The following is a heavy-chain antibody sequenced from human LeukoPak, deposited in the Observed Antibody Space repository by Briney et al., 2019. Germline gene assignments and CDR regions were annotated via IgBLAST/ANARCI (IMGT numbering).Heavy chain of an antibody. CDR3: ARDYFYPMDV. Sequence: GGSLRLSCEASGFTFRIYWMSWVRQAPGKGLEWLANIKHDGSEKYYVDSVKGRFTISRDNAKNSLYLQMNSLRAEDTAVYYCARDYFYPMDVWGQGTTVTVSS. V-gene: IGHV3-7*04. J-gene: IGHJ6*02. CDR2: IKHDGSEK. CDR1: GFTFRIYW.